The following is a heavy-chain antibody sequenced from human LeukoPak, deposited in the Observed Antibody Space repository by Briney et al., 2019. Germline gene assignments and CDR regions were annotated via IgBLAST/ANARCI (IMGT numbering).Heavy chain of an antibody. CDR3: AKLPSYSNTFDY. D-gene: IGHD6-13*01. Sequence: GGSLRLSCAASGFTFSSYAMSWVRQAPGKGLGWVSAISGSGGSTYYADSVKGRFTISRDNSKNTLYLQMNSLRAEDTTVYYCAKLPSYSNTFDYWGQGTLVTVSS. J-gene: IGHJ4*02. V-gene: IGHV3-23*01. CDR1: GFTFSSYA. CDR2: ISGSGGST.